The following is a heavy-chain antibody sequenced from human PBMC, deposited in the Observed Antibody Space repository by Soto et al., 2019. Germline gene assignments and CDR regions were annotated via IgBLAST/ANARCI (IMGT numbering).Heavy chain of an antibody. J-gene: IGHJ6*02. CDR2: INGGNGDT. CDR3: ARDPTVLTGYYYYGMDA. CDR1: GYTFTMYA. V-gene: IGHV1-3*01. Sequence: ASVKVSCKASGYTFTMYAMHWVRQAPGQRLEWMGWINGGNGDTKYSQKFQGRVTITRDTSASTAYMELSSLRSEDTAVYYCARDPTVLTGYYYYGMDAWGQGTTVTVSS. D-gene: IGHD7-27*01.